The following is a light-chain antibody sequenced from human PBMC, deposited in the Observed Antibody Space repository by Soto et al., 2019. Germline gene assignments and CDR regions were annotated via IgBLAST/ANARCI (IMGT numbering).Light chain of an antibody. V-gene: IGLV1-44*01. CDR3: STWDDTLNGWV. Sequence: QSVLTQPPSESGTPGLRVNISCSGGISNIGKDTVNWYQQLPGTAPKLLMFNDDKRPSGVPDRFSGSRSGTSASLAISGLQPDDEAVYFCSTWDDTLNGWVFGGGTKLTVL. J-gene: IGLJ3*02. CDR2: NDD. CDR1: ISNIGKDT.